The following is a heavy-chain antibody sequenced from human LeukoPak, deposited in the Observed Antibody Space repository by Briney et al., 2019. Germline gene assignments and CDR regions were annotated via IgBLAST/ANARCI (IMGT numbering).Heavy chain of an antibody. D-gene: IGHD2-8*01. J-gene: IGHJ4*02. CDR1: GFTLSVYY. V-gene: IGHV3-11*01. Sequence: GVPLRLSCAASGFTLSVYYMSWIRQAPGKGLEWVSYISSSGYTIFYADSVKRRFTISRDNAKNSQYLQMNSLRDEEPAVYYCARGPGDCTNGVCYFFDYWGEGTLVTVSS. CDR2: ISSSGYTI. CDR3: ARGPGDCTNGVCYFFDY.